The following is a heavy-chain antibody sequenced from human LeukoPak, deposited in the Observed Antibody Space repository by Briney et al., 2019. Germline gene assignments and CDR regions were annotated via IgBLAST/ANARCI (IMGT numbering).Heavy chain of an antibody. J-gene: IGHJ3*02. CDR2: ISYDGSNK. CDR3: ASSDRDGGNDDAFDI. D-gene: IGHD4-23*01. Sequence: GGSLRLSCAASGFTVSSNYMSWVRQAPGKGLEWVAVISYDGSNKYYADSVKGRFTISRDNSKNTLYLQMNSLRAEDTAVYYCASSDRDGGNDDAFDIWGQGTMVTVSS. V-gene: IGHV3-30-3*01. CDR1: GFTVSSNY.